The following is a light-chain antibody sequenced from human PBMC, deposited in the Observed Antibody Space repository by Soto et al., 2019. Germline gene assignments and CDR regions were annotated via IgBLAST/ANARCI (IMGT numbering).Light chain of an antibody. Sequence: AIRMTQSPSSFSASTGDRVTITCRASQGISSYFAWYQQKPGKAPKLLISAASTMQSGVPSRFSGSESGTDFTLTIRCLQSEDFATNYCQQYYSYPLLTFGPGTKVDIK. CDR2: AAS. V-gene: IGKV1-8*01. CDR3: QQYYSYPLLT. J-gene: IGKJ3*01. CDR1: QGISSY.